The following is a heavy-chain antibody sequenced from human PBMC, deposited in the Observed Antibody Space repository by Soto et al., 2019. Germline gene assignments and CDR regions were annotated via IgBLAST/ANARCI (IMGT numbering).Heavy chain of an antibody. CDR3: VKVDAIQDHWYFDF. Sequence: QVQLVESGGGVVQPGRSLRLSCAASGFIFSNYGMHWVRQAPGKGLEWVAIVSADGGKTYYADSVKGRFTVSRDNSKNTLYLQLNSLTGDDTAVFYGVKVDAIQDHWYFDFWGQGAAVTVSS. D-gene: IGHD2-15*01. CDR2: VSADGGKT. J-gene: IGHJ4*02. V-gene: IGHV3-30*18. CDR1: GFIFSNYG.